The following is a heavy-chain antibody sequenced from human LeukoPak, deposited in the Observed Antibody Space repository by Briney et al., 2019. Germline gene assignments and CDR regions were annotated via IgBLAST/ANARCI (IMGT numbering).Heavy chain of an antibody. D-gene: IGHD3-3*01. CDR1: GFTFTDYY. CDR3: ARAAYLEGGAFDI. J-gene: IGHJ3*02. CDR2: ITNSGTTI. V-gene: IGHV3-11*04. Sequence: PGGSLRLSCAASGFTFTDYYMSWIRQAPGKGLEWVSYITNSGTTIYYADSVKGRFTISRDNAKNSLYLQMNSLRAEDTAVYYCARAAYLEGGAFDIWGQGTMVTVSS.